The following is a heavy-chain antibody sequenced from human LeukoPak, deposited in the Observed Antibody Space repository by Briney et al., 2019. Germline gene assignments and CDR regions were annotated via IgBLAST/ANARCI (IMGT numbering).Heavy chain of an antibody. Sequence: GESLLISCKGSGYRFTSYWIGWVRQVPGKGLEWMGIVYPRDSDTRYSPSFEGQVTISADKSISTAYLQWSSLKASDTAVYYCARPGDSSQRVWNLDQLGQGTLVTVSS. CDR1: GYRFTSYW. CDR3: ARPGDSSQRVWNLDQ. J-gene: IGHJ4*02. V-gene: IGHV5-51*01. CDR2: VYPRDSDT. D-gene: IGHD1-1*01.